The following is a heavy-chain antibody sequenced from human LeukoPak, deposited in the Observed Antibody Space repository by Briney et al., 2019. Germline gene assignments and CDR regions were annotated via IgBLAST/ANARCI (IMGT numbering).Heavy chain of an antibody. CDR2: INPRTGGT. J-gene: IGHJ3*02. D-gene: IGHD3-3*01. V-gene: IGHV1-2*02. CDR3: ARARRRITIFGVVIPLNAFDI. CDR1: GYTFTGNY. Sequence: ASVKVSCKASGYTFTGNYIHWVRQAPGQGLEWMGWINPRTGGTNYAQKFQGRVTMTRDTSTSTVYMELSSLRSEDTAVYYCARARRRITIFGVVIPLNAFDIWGQGTMVTVSS.